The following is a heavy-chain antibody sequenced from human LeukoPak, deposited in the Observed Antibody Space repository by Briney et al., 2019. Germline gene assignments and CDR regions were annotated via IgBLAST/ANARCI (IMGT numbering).Heavy chain of an antibody. J-gene: IGHJ4*02. CDR2: INSDGSST. V-gene: IGHV3-74*01. Sequence: PGGSLRLSCAASGLTFSSHWMHWVRQAPGKGLVWVSRINSDGSSTSYADSVKGRFTISRDNAKNTLYLQMNSLRAEDTAVYYCARGMPYYDFWSGYYNVDYWGQGTLVTVSS. D-gene: IGHD3-3*01. CDR3: ARGMPYYDFWSGYYNVDY. CDR1: GLTFSSHW.